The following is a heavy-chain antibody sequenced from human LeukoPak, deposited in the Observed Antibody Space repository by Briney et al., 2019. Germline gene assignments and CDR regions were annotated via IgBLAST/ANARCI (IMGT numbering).Heavy chain of an antibody. J-gene: IGHJ5*02. D-gene: IGHD6-6*01. Sequence: ASVKVSCKASGYTFTGYYMHWVRQAPGQGLEWMGWFNPNSGGTNYAQKFQGRVTMTRDTSISTAYMGLSRLRSDDTAVYYCARAGSSSSVNGSWFDPWGQGTLVTVSS. CDR1: GYTFTGYY. V-gene: IGHV1-2*02. CDR2: FNPNSGGT. CDR3: ARAGSSSSVNGSWFDP.